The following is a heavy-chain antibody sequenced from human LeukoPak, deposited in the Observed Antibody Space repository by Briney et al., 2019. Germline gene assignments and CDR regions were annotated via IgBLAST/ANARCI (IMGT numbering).Heavy chain of an antibody. CDR3: ARRTSSILFDY. Sequence: SETLSLTCTVSGGSISSSSYYWGWIRQPPGKGLEWIGSIYYSGSTYYNPSLKSPVTISVDTSENQFSLKLSSVTASDTAVYYCARRTSSILFDYWGQGTLVTVFS. CDR1: GGSISSSSYY. J-gene: IGHJ4*02. V-gene: IGHV4-39*01. D-gene: IGHD2-2*01. CDR2: IYYSGST.